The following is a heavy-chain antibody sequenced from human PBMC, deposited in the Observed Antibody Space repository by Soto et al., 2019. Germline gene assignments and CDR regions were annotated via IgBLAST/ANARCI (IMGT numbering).Heavy chain of an antibody. V-gene: IGHV3-23*01. CDR1: GFTFSNFA. CDR2: LGASGAST. Sequence: PGGSLRLSCAASGFTFSNFAMSWVRQAPGKGLEWVSALGASGASTFYADSVRGRFTVSRDNSKNTLYLQMKSLRVEDTAIYYCVNSHSDEDDHWGQGALVTVSS. D-gene: IGHD1-26*01. J-gene: IGHJ5*02. CDR3: VNSHSDEDDH.